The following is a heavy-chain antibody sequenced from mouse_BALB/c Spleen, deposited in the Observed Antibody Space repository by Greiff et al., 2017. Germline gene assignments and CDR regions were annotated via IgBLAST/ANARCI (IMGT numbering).Heavy chain of an antibody. J-gene: IGHJ1*01. CDR2: IYPGDGDT. Sequence: LVESGAELVRPGSSVKISCKASGYAFSSYWMNWVKQRPGQGLEWIGQIYPGDGDTNYNGKFKGKATLTADKSSSTAYMQLSSLTSEDSAVYFCARVHYYRYFDVWGAGTTVTVSS. V-gene: IGHV1-80*01. CDR3: ARVHYYRYFDV. D-gene: IGHD1-2*01. CDR1: GYAFSSYW.